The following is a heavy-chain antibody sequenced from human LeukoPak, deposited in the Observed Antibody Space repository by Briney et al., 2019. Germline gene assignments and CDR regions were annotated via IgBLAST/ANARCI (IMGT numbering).Heavy chain of an antibody. Sequence: SGGSLRLSCAASGFTFSSYSMNWVRQAPGKGLEWVSSISSSSSYIYYADSVKGRFTISRDNAKNSLYLQMNSLRAEDTAVYYCARDLPLTYYYDSSGPDAFDIWGQGTMVTVSS. D-gene: IGHD3-22*01. CDR3: ARDLPLTYYYDSSGPDAFDI. V-gene: IGHV3-21*01. CDR2: ISSSSSYI. CDR1: GFTFSSYS. J-gene: IGHJ3*02.